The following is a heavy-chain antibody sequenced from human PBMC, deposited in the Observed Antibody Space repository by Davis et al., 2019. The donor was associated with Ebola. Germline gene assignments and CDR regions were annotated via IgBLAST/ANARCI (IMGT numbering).Heavy chain of an antibody. CDR3: ASLRRTITGMDDGFDV. CDR2: IYTGDSDT. Sequence: GESLKISCKDSGNSFTSHWIGWVRQMPGKGLDWMGIIYTGDSDTRYSPSFLGQVTISADKSTRTAYLQWGRLKASDTAMYYCASLRRTITGMDDGFDVWGQGTMVTVSS. CDR1: GNSFTSHW. J-gene: IGHJ3*01. V-gene: IGHV5-51*01. D-gene: IGHD1-20*01.